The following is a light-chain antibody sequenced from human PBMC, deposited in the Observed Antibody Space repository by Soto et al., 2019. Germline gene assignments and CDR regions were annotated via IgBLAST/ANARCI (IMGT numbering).Light chain of an antibody. J-gene: IGKJ1*01. CDR1: QSFSSSY. CDR2: GAS. CDR3: QQYGSSRT. Sequence: EIVLTQSPGTLSLSPGERATLSCRASQSFSSSYLAWYQQKPGQAPRLLIFGASNRATGISDRFSGSGSGTDFTLTISRLEPEDVAVYYCQQYGSSRTFGQGTKVEIK. V-gene: IGKV3-20*01.